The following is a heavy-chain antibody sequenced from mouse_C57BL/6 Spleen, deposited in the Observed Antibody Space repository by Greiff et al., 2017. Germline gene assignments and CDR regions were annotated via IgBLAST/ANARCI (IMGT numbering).Heavy chain of an antibody. CDR3: TPYGNGPMDY. V-gene: IGHV14-1*01. J-gene: IGHJ4*01. CDR2: IDPEDGDT. Sequence: VQLQQSGAELVRPGASVKLSCTASGFNIKDYYMHWVKPRPEQGLEWIGRIDPEDGDTEYAPKFQGKATMTADTSSNTAYLQLSSLTSEDTAVYYCTPYGNGPMDYWGQGTSVTVSS. D-gene: IGHD2-1*01. CDR1: GFNIKDYY.